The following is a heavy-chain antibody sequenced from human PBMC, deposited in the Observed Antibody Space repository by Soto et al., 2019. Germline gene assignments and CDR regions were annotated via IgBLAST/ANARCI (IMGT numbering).Heavy chain of an antibody. D-gene: IGHD3-22*01. CDR2: IIPIIGPA. Sequence: QVQLVQSGAEVKRPGSSVKLSCKASGGTFTYYGISWVRQSPGQCLEWMGGIIPIIGPATYGQKFQGRLTVTAVQSTSTAYMEWSGLGSEDAVLYYCARDLGTTIAGPPRREACGWVEPWGQGTLVIGSS. J-gene: IGHJ5*02. V-gene: IGHV1-69*01. CDR3: ARDLGTTIAGPPRREACGWVEP. CDR1: GGTFTYYG.